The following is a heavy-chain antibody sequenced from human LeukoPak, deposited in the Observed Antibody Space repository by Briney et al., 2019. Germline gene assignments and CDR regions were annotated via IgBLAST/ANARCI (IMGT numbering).Heavy chain of an antibody. V-gene: IGHV3-48*04. CDR1: GFTFSSYS. CDR2: ISSSGSTI. D-gene: IGHD3-10*02. Sequence: GGSLRLSCAASGFTFSSYSMDWVRQAPGKGLEWVSYISSSGSTIYYADSVKGRFTISRDNAKNSLYLQMNSLRAEDTAVYYCAELGITMIGGVWGKGTTVTISS. J-gene: IGHJ6*04. CDR3: AELGITMIGGV.